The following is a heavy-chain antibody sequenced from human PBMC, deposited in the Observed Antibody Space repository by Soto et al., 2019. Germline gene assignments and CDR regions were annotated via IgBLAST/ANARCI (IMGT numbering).Heavy chain of an antibody. J-gene: IGHJ6*02. Sequence: ASVKVSCKASGYTFTSYGISWVRQAPGQGLEWMGWISAYNGNTNYAQKLQGRVTMTTDTSTSTAYMEPRSLRSDDTAVYYCARRFDFWSGYYATNYGMDVWGQGTTVTVSS. CDR1: GYTFTSYG. V-gene: IGHV1-18*01. D-gene: IGHD3-3*01. CDR3: ARRFDFWSGYYATNYGMDV. CDR2: ISAYNGNT.